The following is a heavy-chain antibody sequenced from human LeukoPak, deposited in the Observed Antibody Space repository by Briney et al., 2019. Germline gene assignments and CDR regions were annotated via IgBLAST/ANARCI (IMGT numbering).Heavy chain of an antibody. CDR2: IRYDGSNK. CDR3: AKGHHLYSSSWELDY. J-gene: IGHJ4*02. Sequence: GGSLRLSCAASGFTFSSYGMHWVSQAPGKGLEWVAFIRYDGSNKYYADSVKGRFTISRDNSKNTLYLQMNSLRAEDTAVYYCAKGHHLYSSSWELDYWGQGTLVTVSS. CDR1: GFTFSSYG. V-gene: IGHV3-30*02. D-gene: IGHD6-13*01.